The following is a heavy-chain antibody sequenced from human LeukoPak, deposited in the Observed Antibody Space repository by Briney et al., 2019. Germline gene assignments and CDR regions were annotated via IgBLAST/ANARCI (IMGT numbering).Heavy chain of an antibody. CDR3: VKDSMYYYDSSGYYSALFDY. D-gene: IGHD3-22*01. CDR1: GFTFDVYA. CDR2: ISWNSGSI. J-gene: IGHJ4*02. Sequence: PGRSLRLSCAASGFTFDVYAMHWVRQAPGKGLEWVSGISWNSGSIGYADSVKGRFTISRDNAKNSLYLQMNSLRAEDTALYYCVKDSMYYYDSSGYYSALFDYWGQGTLVTVSS. V-gene: IGHV3-9*01.